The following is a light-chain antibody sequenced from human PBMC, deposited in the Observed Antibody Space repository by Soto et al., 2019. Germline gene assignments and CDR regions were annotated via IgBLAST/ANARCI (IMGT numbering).Light chain of an antibody. CDR2: AAS. J-gene: IGKJ1*01. CDR3: QQSHGT. V-gene: IGKV1-39*01. CDR1: QSISTY. Sequence: DIQMTQSPSSLSASVGDRVTITCRASQSISTYLNWYQQKPGKAPKLLISAASSLRGGVPSRFSGSGSGADFTLTISSLQPEDFATYYCQQSHGTFGQGTKVEI.